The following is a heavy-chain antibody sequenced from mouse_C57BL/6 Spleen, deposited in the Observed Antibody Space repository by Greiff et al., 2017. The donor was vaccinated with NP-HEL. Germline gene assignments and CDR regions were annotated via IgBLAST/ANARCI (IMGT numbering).Heavy chain of an antibody. CDR3: ARDPDWFAY. CDR2: ISYDGSN. V-gene: IGHV3-6*01. CDR1: GYSITSGYY. Sequence: EVQLQESGPGLVKPSQSLSLTCSVTGYSITSGYYWNWIRQFPGNKLEWMGYISYDGSNNYNPSLKNRISITRDTSKNQFFLKLNSVTTEDTATYYCARDPDWFAYWGQGTLVTVSA. J-gene: IGHJ3*01.